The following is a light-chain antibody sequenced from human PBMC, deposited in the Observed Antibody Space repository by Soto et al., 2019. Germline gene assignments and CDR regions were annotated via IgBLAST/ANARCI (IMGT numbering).Light chain of an antibody. CDR1: TSDFGDDKY. Sequence: QSVLTQPASVSGSPGQSITMSRTGSTSDFGDDKYVSWYQQQPGKGPNLLIYGVTNRPSGVSNRFSGSKSGNTASLTISGLQVEDEADYFCGSLTTTRIWVFGGGTKVTVL. V-gene: IGLV2-14*01. CDR3: GSLTTTRIWV. J-gene: IGLJ3*02. CDR2: GVT.